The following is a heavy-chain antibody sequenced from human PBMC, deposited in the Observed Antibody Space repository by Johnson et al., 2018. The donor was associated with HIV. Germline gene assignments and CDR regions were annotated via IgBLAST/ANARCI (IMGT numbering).Heavy chain of an antibody. CDR3: ARGPILEWLSGDGFDM. Sequence: QVLLVESGGGVVQPGRSLRLSCAASGFRFSNYALHWVRQTPGKGLEWVALISDDGSNIFYADSVKCQFTISRDNSKNTLHLQMNSLRVEDTAMYYCARGPILEWLSGDGFDMWGQGTMVTVYS. J-gene: IGHJ3*02. D-gene: IGHD3-3*01. CDR2: ISDDGSNI. CDR1: GFRFSNYA. V-gene: IGHV3-30-3*01.